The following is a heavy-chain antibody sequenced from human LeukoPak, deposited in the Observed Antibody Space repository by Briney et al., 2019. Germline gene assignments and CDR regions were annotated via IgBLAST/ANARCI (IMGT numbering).Heavy chain of an antibody. V-gene: IGHV3-23*01. D-gene: IGHD3-22*01. CDR2: ISGSGGST. J-gene: IGHJ4*02. CDR1: GFTFSSYA. Sequence: GGSLRLSRAASGFTFSSYAMSWVRQAPGKGLEWVSAISGSGGSTYYADSVKGRFTISRDNSKNTLYLQMNSLRAEDTAVYYCATEVTYYYDSSGSPSFDYWGQGTLVTVSS. CDR3: ATEVTYYYDSSGSPSFDY.